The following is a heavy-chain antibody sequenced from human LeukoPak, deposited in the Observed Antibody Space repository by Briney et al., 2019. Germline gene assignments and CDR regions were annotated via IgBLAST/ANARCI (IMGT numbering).Heavy chain of an antibody. V-gene: IGHV4-59*01. CDR2: IYYSGST. J-gene: IGHJ3*02. D-gene: IGHD3-16*01. CDR1: GGSISSYY. Sequence: PSETLSLTCTVSGGSISSYYWSWIRQPPGKGLEWIGYIYYSGSTDYNPSLKSRVTISVETSKNQFSLKLSSVTAADTAVYYCAREGLTAFDIWGQGTMVTVS. CDR3: AREGLTAFDI.